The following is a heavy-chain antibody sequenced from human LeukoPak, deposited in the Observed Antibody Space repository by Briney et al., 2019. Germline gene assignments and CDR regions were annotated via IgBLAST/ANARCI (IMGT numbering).Heavy chain of an antibody. CDR1: GFTFSSYS. D-gene: IGHD2-2*01. CDR3: ARGHGVVPASDDPFDI. CDR2: ISTSSIYI. V-gene: IGHV3-21*01. Sequence: GGSLRLSCAASGFTFSSYSMSWVRQAPGKGLEWVSSISTSSIYIYYADSMKGRFTISRDNAKNSLYLQMNSLRAEDTAVYYCARGHGVVPASDDPFDIWGQGTMVTVSS. J-gene: IGHJ3*02.